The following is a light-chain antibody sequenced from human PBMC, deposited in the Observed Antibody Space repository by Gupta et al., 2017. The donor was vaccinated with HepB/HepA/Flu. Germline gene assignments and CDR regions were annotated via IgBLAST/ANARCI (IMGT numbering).Light chain of an antibody. CDR2: DDT. CDR1: KIGSKV. Sequence: SSVLTQPPSMSVAPGKTATITCGGDKIGSKVVHWYRQKPGQAPVLVVYDDTNRPSGIPERFSGSNYGTTAALTINRVEAGDEADYYCQVGDRYTDHWVFGGGTKLTV. J-gene: IGLJ3*02. CDR3: QVGDRYTDHWV. V-gene: IGLV3-21*03.